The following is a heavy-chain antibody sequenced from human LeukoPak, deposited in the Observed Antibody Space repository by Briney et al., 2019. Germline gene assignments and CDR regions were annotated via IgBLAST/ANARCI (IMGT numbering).Heavy chain of an antibody. J-gene: IGHJ6*03. D-gene: IGHD3-10*01. V-gene: IGHV3-30*02. CDR3: AKDPGAFYYMGV. CDR1: GFIFTSYG. CDR2: IRYDGSNK. Sequence: GGSLRLSCAASGFIFTSYGMHWVRQAPGKGLEWVSFIRYDGSNKYYADSVKGRFTISRDNSKNTLYLQMNSLRAEDTAVYYCAKDPGAFYYMGVWGKGTTVTVSS.